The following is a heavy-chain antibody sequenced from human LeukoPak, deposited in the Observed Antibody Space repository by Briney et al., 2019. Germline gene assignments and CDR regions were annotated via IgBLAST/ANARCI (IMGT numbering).Heavy chain of an antibody. CDR3: ARSNGALDY. CDR1: GGPIRSHY. V-gene: IGHV4-59*11. J-gene: IGHJ4*02. CDR2: IYYSGST. D-gene: IGHD4-17*01. Sequence: PLETLSLTCTVSGGPIRSHYWSWIRQPPGKGLEWIGYIYYSGSTNYNPSLKSRVTISVETSKNQFSLKLTSVTAADTAVYYCARSNGALDYWGRGTLVTVSS.